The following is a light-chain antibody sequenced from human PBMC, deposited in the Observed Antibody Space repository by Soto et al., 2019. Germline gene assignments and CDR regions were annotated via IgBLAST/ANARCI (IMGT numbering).Light chain of an antibody. V-gene: IGKV1-5*03. CDR2: KAS. CDR3: QHYNSYSEA. J-gene: IGKJ1*01. Sequence: DIQMTPSPSPLSASVGDRVTITCRARQTISNWSAWYQQKPGKAPKLLIYKASTLKSGVPSRFSGSGSGTEFTLTISSLQPDDFATYYCQHYNSYSEAFGQGTKVDIK. CDR1: QTISNW.